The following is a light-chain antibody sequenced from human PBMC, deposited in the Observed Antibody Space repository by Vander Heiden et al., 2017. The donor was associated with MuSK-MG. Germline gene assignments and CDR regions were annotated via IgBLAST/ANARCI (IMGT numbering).Light chain of an antibody. CDR2: RNN. J-gene: IGLJ2*01. CDR3: AAWDDSLSAFVV. CDR1: SSNIGSNY. V-gene: IGLV1-47*01. Sequence: QSVLTQPPSASGTPGQRVTISCSGSSSNIGSNYVYWYQQLPGTAPKLLIYRNNQRTSGVPDRFSGSKSGTSASLAISGLRSEDEADYYCAAWDDSLSAFVVFGGGTKLTVL.